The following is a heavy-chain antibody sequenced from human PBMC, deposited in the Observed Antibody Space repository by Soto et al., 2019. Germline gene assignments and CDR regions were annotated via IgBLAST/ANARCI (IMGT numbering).Heavy chain of an antibody. J-gene: IGHJ6*02. CDR2: INPNSGGT. CDR1: GYTFTGYY. Sequence: QVQLVQSGAEVKKPGASVKVSCKASGYTFTGYYMHWVRQAPGQGLEWMGWINPNSGGTNYAQKFQGWVTMTRDTSISTAYMELSRMRSDDTAVYCCARDGGLLYYYGMDVWGQGNTVTVSS. D-gene: IGHD2-15*01. CDR3: ARDGGLLYYYGMDV. V-gene: IGHV1-2*04.